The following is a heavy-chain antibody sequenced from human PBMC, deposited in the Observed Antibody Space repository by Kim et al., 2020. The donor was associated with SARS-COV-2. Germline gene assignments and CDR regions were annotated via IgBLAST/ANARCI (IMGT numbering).Heavy chain of an antibody. CDR1: GYTFTSYD. V-gene: IGHV1-8*01. Sequence: ASVKVSCKASGYTFTSYDINWVRQATGQGLEWMGWMNPNSGNTGYAQKFQGRVTMTRNTSISTAYMELSSLRSEDTAVYYCARGGWYNWNSVHNGGDVWGKGTTVTVSS. CDR3: ARGGWYNWNSVHNGGDV. CDR2: MNPNSGNT. J-gene: IGHJ6*04. D-gene: IGHD1-7*01.